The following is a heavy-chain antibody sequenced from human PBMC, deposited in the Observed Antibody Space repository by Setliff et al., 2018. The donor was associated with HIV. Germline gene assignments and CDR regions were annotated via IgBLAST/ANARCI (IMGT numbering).Heavy chain of an antibody. CDR2: IYYNGIT. D-gene: IGHD3-9*01. CDR1: GGSISRFPYY. V-gene: IGHV4-31*03. Sequence: SETLSLTCTVSGGSISRFPYYWTWIRHHPERGLEWIGYIYYNGITYYSPSLRSRVTISIDTSRNEFSLKLSSVTAADTAVYYCARDVLKSNYLGYYYYLDVWGKGTTVTVSS. CDR3: ARDVLKSNYLGYYYYLDV. J-gene: IGHJ6*03.